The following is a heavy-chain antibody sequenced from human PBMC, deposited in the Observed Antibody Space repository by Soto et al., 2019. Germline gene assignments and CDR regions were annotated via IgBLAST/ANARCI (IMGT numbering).Heavy chain of an antibody. CDR3: ARDWKDIVVVPADNYYYYMDV. D-gene: IGHD2-2*01. CDR1: GYTFTSYA. CDR2: INAGNGNT. J-gene: IGHJ6*03. V-gene: IGHV1-3*01. Sequence: QVQLVQSGAEVKKPGASVKVSCKASGYTFTSYAMHWVRQAPGQRLEWMGWINAGNGNTKYSQKFQGRVTITRDTSASKAYMELSSLRAEDTAVYYCARDWKDIVVVPADNYYYYMDVWGKGTTVTVSS.